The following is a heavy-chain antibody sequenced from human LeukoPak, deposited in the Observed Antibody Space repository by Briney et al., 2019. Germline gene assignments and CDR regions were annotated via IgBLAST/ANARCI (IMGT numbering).Heavy chain of an antibody. CDR2: ISSSGSTI. CDR3: AKDMAGTTGMGAFDI. CDR1: GFTFNDYY. J-gene: IGHJ3*02. D-gene: IGHD1-1*01. Sequence: GGSLRLSCAASGFTFNDYYMSWIRQAPGKGLEWVSYISSSGSTIYYADSVKGRFTISRDNAKNSLYLQMNSLRAEDTAVYYCAKDMAGTTGMGAFDIWGQGTMVTVSS. V-gene: IGHV3-11*01.